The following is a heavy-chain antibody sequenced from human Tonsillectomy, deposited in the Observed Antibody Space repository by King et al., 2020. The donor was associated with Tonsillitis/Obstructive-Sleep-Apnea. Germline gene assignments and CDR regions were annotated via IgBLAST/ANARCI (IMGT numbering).Heavy chain of an antibody. V-gene: IGHV3-48*03. CDR2: ISSRGSTI. Sequence: VQLVESGGGWVQPGGSLRLSCAASGFTFSSYEMNWVRQAPGKGLEWVSYISSRGSTIHYADSVKGRFTISRDDAKNSLYLQMNSLRAEDTAVYYCAGDHPSGLASDYWGQGTLVTVSS. CDR3: AGDHPSGLASDY. CDR1: GFTFSSYE. D-gene: IGHD3-10*01. J-gene: IGHJ4*02.